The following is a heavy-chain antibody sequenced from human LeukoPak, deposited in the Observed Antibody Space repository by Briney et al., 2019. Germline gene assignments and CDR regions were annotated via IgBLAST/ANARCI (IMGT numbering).Heavy chain of an antibody. D-gene: IGHD2-15*01. CDR2: ISANGGGT. V-gene: IGHV3-23*01. J-gene: IGHJ5*02. CDR1: GFTFSSFA. CDR3: AREVVDGWFDP. Sequence: GGSLRLSCAASGFTFSSFAMSWVRQGPGKGLEWVSGISANGGGTYYANSVKGRFTISRDNAKNSLYLQMNSLRAEDTAVYYCAREVVDGWFDPWGQGTLVTVSS.